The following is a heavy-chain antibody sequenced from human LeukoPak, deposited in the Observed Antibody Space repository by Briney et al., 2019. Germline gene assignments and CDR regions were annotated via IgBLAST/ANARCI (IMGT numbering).Heavy chain of an antibody. CDR3: ARDPYDILTGPYFDY. D-gene: IGHD3-9*01. V-gene: IGHV3-23*01. J-gene: IGHJ4*02. Sequence: GGSLRLSCAASGFTFSSFAMSWVRQVPGKGLEWVSAISGSGDSTYDADSVKGRFTISRDNSKNTLYLQMNSLRAEDTAVYYCARDPYDILTGPYFDYWGQGTLVTVSS. CDR2: ISGSGDST. CDR1: GFTFSSFA.